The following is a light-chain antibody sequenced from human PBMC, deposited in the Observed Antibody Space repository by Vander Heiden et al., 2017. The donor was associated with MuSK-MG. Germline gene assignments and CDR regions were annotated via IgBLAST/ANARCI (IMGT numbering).Light chain of an antibody. CDR1: QSVLYSSRNKNY. J-gene: IGKJ2*01. CDR2: WAS. Sequence: DIVMTPSPDSLAVSLCERASINCTSSQSVLYSSRNKNYLAWYQQKPGQAPKLLIYWASSRESGVPDRFSGSGSGTDFTLTISSLQAEDVAVYYCQQYNSTPRTFGQGTKVEIK. CDR3: QQYNSTPRT. V-gene: IGKV4-1*01.